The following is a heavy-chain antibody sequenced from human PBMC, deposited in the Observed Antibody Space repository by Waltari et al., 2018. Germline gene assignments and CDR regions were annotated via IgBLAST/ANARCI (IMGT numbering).Heavy chain of an antibody. D-gene: IGHD5-18*01. Sequence: DVQLVESGGGLVHPGGSLRLSCAASGFTVSTTHMSWGRQAPGKGRGGVSCIYPAASTYKADSVVGRFTIFRDVSQNTLHLQMNNLRPEDTAIYYCARARDEDTAMVFFDHWGQGTLVSVSS. CDR1: GFTVSTTH. CDR2: IYPAAST. CDR3: ARARDEDTAMVFFDH. V-gene: IGHV3-66*02. J-gene: IGHJ4*02.